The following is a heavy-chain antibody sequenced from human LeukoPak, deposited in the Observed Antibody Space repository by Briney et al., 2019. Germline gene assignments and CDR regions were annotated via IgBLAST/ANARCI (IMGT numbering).Heavy chain of an antibody. CDR3: ARLGSYHDF. V-gene: IGHV4-4*09. D-gene: IGHD1-26*01. Sequence: SETLSLTCSVSGGSVNDYYWSWIRQPPGKGLEWIGHIHSSGGSSYYPSLKSRLTLSIDTSRNKLSLELPSVTAADTAVYFCARLGSYHDFWGQGALVTVSS. CDR1: GGSVNDYY. CDR2: IHSSGGS. J-gene: IGHJ4*02.